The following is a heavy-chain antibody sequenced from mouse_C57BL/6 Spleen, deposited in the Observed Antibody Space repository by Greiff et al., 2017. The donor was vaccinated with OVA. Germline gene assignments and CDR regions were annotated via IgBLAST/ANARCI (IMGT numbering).Heavy chain of an antibody. J-gene: IGHJ4*01. CDR1: GYSITSDY. CDR3: ARRGIYYYGSSPYYAMDY. D-gene: IGHD1-1*01. Sequence: EVKLMESGPGLAKPSQTLSLTCSVTGYSITSDYWNWIRKFPGNKLEYMGYISYSGSTYYNPSLKSRISITRDTSKNQYYLQLNSVTTEDTATYYCARRGIYYYGSSPYYAMDYWGQGTSVTVSS. CDR2: ISYSGST. V-gene: IGHV3-8*01.